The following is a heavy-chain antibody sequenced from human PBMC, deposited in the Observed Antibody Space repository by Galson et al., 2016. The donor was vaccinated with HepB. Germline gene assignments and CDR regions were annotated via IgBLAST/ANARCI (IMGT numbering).Heavy chain of an antibody. V-gene: IGHV3-33*01. CDR2: IWNDGSNK. J-gene: IGHJ4*02. Sequence: SLRLSCAASGFTFSDFGMHWVRQAPGKGLEWVAVIWNDGSNKYYVDSVKGRFTISRDNSKKTLYLQMKSLRAEDTAVYYCARELLYCSGGSCYSSPPFDYWGQGTLVTVSS. CDR3: ARELLYCSGGSCYSSPPFDY. CDR1: GFTFSDFG. D-gene: IGHD2-15*01.